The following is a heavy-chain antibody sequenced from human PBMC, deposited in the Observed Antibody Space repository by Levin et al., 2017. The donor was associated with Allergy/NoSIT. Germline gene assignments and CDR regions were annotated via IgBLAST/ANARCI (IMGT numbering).Heavy chain of an antibody. Sequence: SETLSLTCAVSGYSISSGYYWGWIRQPPGKGLEWLGTIYYSGTTYYNPSLKSRVTISVDTSKNHFSLRLNSVTAADTAVYYCARERHQLDFDYWGQGTLVTVSS. V-gene: IGHV4-38-2*02. CDR2: IYYSGTT. D-gene: IGHD1-1*01. J-gene: IGHJ4*02. CDR1: GYSISSGYY. CDR3: ARERHQLDFDY.